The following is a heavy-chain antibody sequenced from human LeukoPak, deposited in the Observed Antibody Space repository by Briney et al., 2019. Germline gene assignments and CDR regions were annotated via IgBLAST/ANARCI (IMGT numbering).Heavy chain of an antibody. CDR1: AGSISSSSYF. V-gene: IGHV4-39*01. J-gene: IGHJ4*02. Sequence: SETLSLTCTVSAGSISSSSYFWGWIRQPPEKGLEWIGSVFYTGDTYYSPSLKSRVTLSVDTSKNHFSLRLTSVTAADAAVYYCARVLRDGHNDPFDNWGQGTLVTVSS. CDR3: ARVLRDGHNDPFDN. D-gene: IGHD5-24*01. CDR2: VFYTGDT.